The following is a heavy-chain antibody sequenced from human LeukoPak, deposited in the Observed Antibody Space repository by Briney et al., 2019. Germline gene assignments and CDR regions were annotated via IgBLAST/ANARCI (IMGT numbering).Heavy chain of an antibody. CDR2: IYYSGST. CDR3: ARGPWRDYYDSSGYHLED. CDR1: GGSISSGGYY. Sequence: SETLSLTCTVSGGSISSGGYYWSWIRQHPGKGLEWIAYIYYSGSTYYNPSLKSRVPISVDTSKNQFSLKLSSVTAADTAVYYCARGPWRDYYDSSGYHLEDWGQGTLVTVSS. D-gene: IGHD3-22*01. V-gene: IGHV4-31*03. J-gene: IGHJ4*02.